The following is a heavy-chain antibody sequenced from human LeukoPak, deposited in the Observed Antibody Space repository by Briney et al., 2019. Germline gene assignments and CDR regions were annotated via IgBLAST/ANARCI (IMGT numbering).Heavy chain of an antibody. V-gene: IGHV4-34*01. D-gene: IGHD1-1*01. CDR3: ARVNGIWRAFDY. Sequence: SETLSLTCAVYGGSFSGYYWSWTRQPPGKGLEWIGEINHSGSTNYNPSLKSRVTISVDKSKNQFSLKLSSVTAADTAVYYCARVNGIWRAFDYWGQGTLVTVSS. J-gene: IGHJ4*02. CDR1: GGSFSGYY. CDR2: INHSGST.